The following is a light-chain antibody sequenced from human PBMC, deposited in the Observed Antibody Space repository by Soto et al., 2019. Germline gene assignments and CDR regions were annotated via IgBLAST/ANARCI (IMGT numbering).Light chain of an antibody. CDR3: QQYNNWPPWT. J-gene: IGKJ1*01. CDR1: QSIRSRY. V-gene: IGKV3-15*01. Sequence: EIVLTQSPGTLSLFPGERATLSCRASQSIRSRYLAWFQQKPGQAPRLLIYGASTRATGIPARFSGSGSGTEFTLTISSLQSEDFAVYYCQQYNNWPPWTFGQGTKVEIK. CDR2: GAS.